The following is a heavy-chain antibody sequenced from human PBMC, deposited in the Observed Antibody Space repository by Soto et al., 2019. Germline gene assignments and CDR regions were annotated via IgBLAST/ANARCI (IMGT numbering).Heavy chain of an antibody. CDR1: GYSFTSYW. V-gene: IGHV5-51*01. D-gene: IGHD1-1*01. Sequence: GEFLKISCKGSGYSFTSYWIGWVRQMPGKGLEWMGIIYPGDSDTRYSPSFQGQVTISADKSISTAYLQWSSLKASDTAMYYCARPMKWNDYYYGMDVWGQGTTVPVSS. J-gene: IGHJ6*02. CDR2: IYPGDSDT. CDR3: ARPMKWNDYYYGMDV.